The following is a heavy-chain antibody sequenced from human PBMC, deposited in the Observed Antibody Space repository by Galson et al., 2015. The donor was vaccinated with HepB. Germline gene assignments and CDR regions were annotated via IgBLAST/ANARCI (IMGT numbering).Heavy chain of an antibody. CDR3: AKHWEDIAFQH. D-gene: IGHD2-15*01. J-gene: IGHJ1*01. CDR1: GFIFSSYA. Sequence: LRLSCAASGFIFSSYAMSWVRQAPGKGLEWVSGISGSGTSTYYTDAVKGRFTISRDNSKNTLYLQMNGLRAEDTAVYYCAKHWEDIAFQHWGQGTLVTVSS. V-gene: IGHV3-23*01. CDR2: ISGSGTST.